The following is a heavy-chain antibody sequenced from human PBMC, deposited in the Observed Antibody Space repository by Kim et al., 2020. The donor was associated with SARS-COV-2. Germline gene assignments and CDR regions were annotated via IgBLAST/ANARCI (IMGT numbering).Heavy chain of an antibody. Sequence: ASVKVSCKVSGYTLTELSMHWVRQAPGKGLEWMGGFDPEDGETIYAQKFQCRVTMTEDTSTDTAYMELSSLRSEDTAVYYCATGLITGTSTYLEYWGQGTLVTVSS. D-gene: IGHD1-7*01. J-gene: IGHJ4*02. V-gene: IGHV1-24*01. CDR3: ATGLITGTSTYLEY. CDR2: FDPEDGET. CDR1: GYTLTELS.